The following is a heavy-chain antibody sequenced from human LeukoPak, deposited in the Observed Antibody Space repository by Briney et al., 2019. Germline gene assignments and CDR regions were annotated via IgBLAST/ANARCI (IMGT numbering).Heavy chain of an antibody. CDR1: GFSFSSHS. D-gene: IGHD2-2*01. J-gene: IGHJ4*02. Sequence: GGSLRLSCAASGFSFSSHSMNWVRQAPGKGLEWVSSISGTSTYIYYADSLKGRFTISRDNSKNTLYLQMNSLRAEDTAVYYCARDNYAGYGLDYWGQGTLVTVSS. CDR2: ISGTSTYI. V-gene: IGHV3-21*01. CDR3: ARDNYAGYGLDY.